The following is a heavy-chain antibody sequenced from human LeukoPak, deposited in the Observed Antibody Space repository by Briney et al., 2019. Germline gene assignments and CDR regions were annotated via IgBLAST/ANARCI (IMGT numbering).Heavy chain of an antibody. CDR3: ASSRGYSSYEPFDY. J-gene: IGHJ4*02. CDR2: INPNSGGT. D-gene: IGHD5-12*01. CDR1: GYTFTGSY. Sequence: ASVKVSCKASGYTFTGSYMHWVRQAPGQGLEWMGWINPNSGGTNYAQKFQGRVTMTRDTSISTAYMELSRLRSDDTAVYYCASSRGYSSYEPFDYWGQGTLVTVSS. V-gene: IGHV1-2*02.